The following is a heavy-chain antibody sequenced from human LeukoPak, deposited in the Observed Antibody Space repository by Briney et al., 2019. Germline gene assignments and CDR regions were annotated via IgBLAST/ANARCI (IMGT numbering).Heavy chain of an antibody. CDR2: ISYDGSNK. CDR3: AKSLNKYYYDSSGYDY. Sequence: GGSLRLSCAASGFTFSSYAMHWVRQAPGKGLEWVAVISYDGSNKYYADSVKGRFTISRDNSKNTLYLQMNSLRAEDTAVYYCAKSLNKYYYDSSGYDYWGQGTLVTVSS. V-gene: IGHV3-30*18. D-gene: IGHD3-22*01. J-gene: IGHJ4*02. CDR1: GFTFSSYA.